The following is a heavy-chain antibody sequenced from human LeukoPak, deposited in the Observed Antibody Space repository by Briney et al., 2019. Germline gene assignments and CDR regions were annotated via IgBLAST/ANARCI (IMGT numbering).Heavy chain of an antibody. CDR2: IGAGGDT. V-gene: IGHV3-13*01. D-gene: IGHD6-13*01. CDR1: GFTFSTYD. J-gene: IGHJ3*02. Sequence: GGSLRLSCAASGFTFSTYDMHWVRHTTGKGLEWVSAIGAGGDTYYQDSVKGRFTIFRDNANLYLQMNTLRPGDTAVYYCVREGTFASPEAGRWIDSFDIWGQGTMVTVSS. CDR3: VREGTFASPEAGRWIDSFDI.